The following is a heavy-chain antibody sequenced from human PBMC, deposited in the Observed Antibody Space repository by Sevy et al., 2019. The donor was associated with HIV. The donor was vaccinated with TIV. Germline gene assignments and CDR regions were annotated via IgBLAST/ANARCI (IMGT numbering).Heavy chain of an antibody. CDR2: IKQDGSEK. CDR1: GFTFSSYW. CDR3: ARVTKRIWAFIAAAGTYYFDY. J-gene: IGHJ4*02. Sequence: GGSLRLSCAASGFTFSSYWMSWVRQAPGKGLEWVANIKQDGSEKYYVDSVKGRFTISRDNAKNSLYLQMNSLRAEDTAVYYCARVTKRIWAFIAAAGTYYFDYWGQGTLVTVSS. V-gene: IGHV3-7*03. D-gene: IGHD6-13*01.